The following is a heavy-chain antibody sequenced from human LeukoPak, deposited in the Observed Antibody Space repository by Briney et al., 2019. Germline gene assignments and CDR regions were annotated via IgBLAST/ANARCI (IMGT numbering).Heavy chain of an antibody. V-gene: IGHV3-23*01. CDR2: ISGSGGST. CDR1: GFTFSIYA. CDR3: ARDERLLSFLK. D-gene: IGHD3-3*01. J-gene: IGHJ4*02. Sequence: GGSLRLSCAASGFTFSIYAMSWVRQAPGKGLEWVSAISGSGGSTYYADSVKGRFTISRDNSKNTLYLQMSSLRAEDTAIYYCARDERLLSFLKWGQGTLVTVSS.